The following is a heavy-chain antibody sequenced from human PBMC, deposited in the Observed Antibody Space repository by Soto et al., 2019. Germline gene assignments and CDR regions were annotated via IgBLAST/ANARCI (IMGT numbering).Heavy chain of an antibody. V-gene: IGHV4-59*03. Sequence: QVQLQESGPGLVKPSETLSLTCTVSGGSISDYQWNWIRQSPGKGLEWIGYIYYSGRTNYNPSLKSRLTITPEPATKQFPPGLRSVTAAGPGVYYFAKEEGFGEISAFLDFLGQGTLVTVSS. CDR3: AKEEGFGEISAFLDF. CDR2: IYYSGRT. J-gene: IGHJ4*02. CDR1: GGSISDYQ. D-gene: IGHD3-16*02.